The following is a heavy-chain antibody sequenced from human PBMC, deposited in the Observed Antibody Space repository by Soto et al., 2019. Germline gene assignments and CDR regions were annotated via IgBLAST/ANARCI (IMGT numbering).Heavy chain of an antibody. CDR2: ISYDGSNK. Sequence: GESLKISCAASGFTFSSYGMHWVRQVPGKGLEWVAVISYDGSNKYYADSVKGRFTISRDNSKNTLYLQMNSLRAEDTAVYYCAKDATAKDYYSYGMDVWGQGTTVTVSS. CDR1: GFTFSSYG. CDR3: AKDATAKDYYSYGMDV. V-gene: IGHV3-30*18. D-gene: IGHD2-21*02. J-gene: IGHJ6*02.